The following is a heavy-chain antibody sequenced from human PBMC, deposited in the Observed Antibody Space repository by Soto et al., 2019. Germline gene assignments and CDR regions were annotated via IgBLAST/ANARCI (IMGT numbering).Heavy chain of an antibody. V-gene: IGHV1-2*02. CDR1: GYTITGEY. J-gene: IGHJ5*02. CDR3: ARDRYYCSGSYYNRKSTGWFDP. CDR2: INPNSGGT. D-gene: IGHD3-10*01. Sequence: PVKVPCKTFGYTITGEYLHWVQHAPEQVLEWRVWINPNSGGTNYAQKFQGRVTMTRDTSISTAYMELSRLRSDDTAVYYCARDRYYCSGSYYNRKSTGWFDPCGQGTLVTGSS.